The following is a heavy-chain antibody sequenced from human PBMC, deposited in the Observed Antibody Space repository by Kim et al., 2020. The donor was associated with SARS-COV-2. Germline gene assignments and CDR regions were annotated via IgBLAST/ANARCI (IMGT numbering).Heavy chain of an antibody. CDR1: GFTFSSYA. Sequence: GGSLRLSCAASGFTFSSYAMSWVRQAPGKGLEWVSGISGSGGSTYYADSVKGRFTISIDNSKNTLYLQMDSLRAEDTAVYYCAKDLVWERAAAGNDYWGQGTLVTVSS. V-gene: IGHV3-23*01. D-gene: IGHD6-13*01. J-gene: IGHJ4*02. CDR3: AKDLVWERAAAGNDY. CDR2: ISGSGGST.